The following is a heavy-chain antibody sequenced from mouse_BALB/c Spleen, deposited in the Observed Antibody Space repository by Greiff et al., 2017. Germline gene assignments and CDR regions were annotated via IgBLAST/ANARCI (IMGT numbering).Heavy chain of an antibody. Sequence: EVQLVESGGGLVKPGGSLKLSCAASGFTFSSYTMSWVRQTPEKRLEWVATISSGGSYTYYPDSVKGRFTISRDNAKNTLYLQMSSLKSEDTAMYYCTRDPGYDWYFDVWGAGTTVTVSS. D-gene: IGHD2-14*01. CDR3: TRDPGYDWYFDV. CDR1: GFTFSSYT. J-gene: IGHJ1*01. V-gene: IGHV5-6-4*01. CDR2: ISSGGSYT.